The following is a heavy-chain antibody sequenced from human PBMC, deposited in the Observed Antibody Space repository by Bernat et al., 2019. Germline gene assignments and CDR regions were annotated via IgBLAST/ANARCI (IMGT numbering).Heavy chain of an antibody. V-gene: IGHV3-30*18. CDR1: GFTFSSYG. CDR2: ISYDGSNK. Sequence: QVQLVESGGGVVQPGRSLRLSCAASGFTFSSYGMHWARQAPGKGLEWVAVISYDGSNKYYADSVKGRFTISRDNSKNTLYLQMNSLRAEDTAVYYCAKGEVSRQLTIDYWGQGTLVTVSS. CDR3: AKGEVSRQLTIDY. J-gene: IGHJ4*02. D-gene: IGHD6-6*01.